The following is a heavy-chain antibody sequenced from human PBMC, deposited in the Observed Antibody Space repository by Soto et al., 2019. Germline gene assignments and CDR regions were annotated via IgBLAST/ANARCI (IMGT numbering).Heavy chain of an antibody. D-gene: IGHD5-18*01. CDR2: INHSGSA. V-gene: IGHV4-34*01. J-gene: IGHJ4*02. Sequence: SETLSLTCAVYGGSFSGYYWSWIRQPPGKGLEWIGEINHSGSANYNPSLKSRVTISVDTSKNQFSLKLSSVTAADTAVYYCAGEGYSYGYIDYWGQGTLVTVSS. CDR1: GGSFSGYY. CDR3: AGEGYSYGYIDY.